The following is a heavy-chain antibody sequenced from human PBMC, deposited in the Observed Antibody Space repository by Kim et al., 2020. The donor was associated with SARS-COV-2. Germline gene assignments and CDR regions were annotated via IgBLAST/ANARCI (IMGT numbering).Heavy chain of an antibody. Sequence: VDSVKGRCNISGENAKNLVYLQMNNLGVEDTAVYFCARGRYSSGWCPIDYWGQGTLVTVSS. D-gene: IGHD6-19*01. J-gene: IGHJ4*02. CDR3: ARGRYSSGWCPIDY. V-gene: IGHV3-7*01.